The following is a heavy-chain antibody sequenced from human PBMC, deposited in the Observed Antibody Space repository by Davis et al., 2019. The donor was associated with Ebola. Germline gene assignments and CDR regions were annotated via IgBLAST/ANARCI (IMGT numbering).Heavy chain of an antibody. CDR3: AGSDGSYYYYGMDV. V-gene: IGHV3-30*02. CDR2: IWYDGSNK. Sequence: GGSLRLSCAASGFTFSSYGMHWVRQAPGKGLEWVAVIWYDGSNKYYADSVKGRFTIPRDNSKNTLYLQMNSLRAEDTAVYYCAGSDGSYYYYGMDVWGQGTTVTVSS. D-gene: IGHD5-24*01. CDR1: GFTFSSYG. J-gene: IGHJ6*02.